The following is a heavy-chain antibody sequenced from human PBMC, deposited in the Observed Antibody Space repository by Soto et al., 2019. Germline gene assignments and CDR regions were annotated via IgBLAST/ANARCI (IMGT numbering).Heavy chain of an antibody. V-gene: IGHV4-34*01. Sequence: PSETLSLTCAVSGGSMISYYWSWIRQPPGKGLEWIGEINHRGSTNYNPSLKSRVTMSVDTSKKQFSLKLRSVTAADTAVYYCASDLRSLYGMDVWGQGTTVTVSS. CDR3: ASDLRSLYGMDV. J-gene: IGHJ6*02. CDR2: INHRGST. CDR1: GGSMISYY. D-gene: IGHD3-3*01.